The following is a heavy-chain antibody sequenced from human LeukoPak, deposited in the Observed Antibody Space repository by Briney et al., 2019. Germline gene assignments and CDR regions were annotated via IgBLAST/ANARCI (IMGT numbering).Heavy chain of an antibody. J-gene: IGHJ4*02. Sequence: PGGSLRLSRAASGFTFSNAWMSWVRQAPGKGLEWVSSISSRSSYIYYADSVKGRFTISRDNAKNSLYLQMNSLRAEDTAVYYCAREESGSSGWYDYWGQGTLVTVSS. D-gene: IGHD6-19*01. V-gene: IGHV3-21*06. CDR1: GFTFSNAW. CDR3: AREESGSSGWYDY. CDR2: ISSRSSYI.